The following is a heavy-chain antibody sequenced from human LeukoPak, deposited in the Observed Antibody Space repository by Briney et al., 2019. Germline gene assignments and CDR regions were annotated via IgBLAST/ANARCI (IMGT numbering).Heavy chain of an antibody. J-gene: IGHJ4*02. CDR2: IVVGSGNT. Sequence: ASVKVSCKASGFTFTSSAMQWVRQARGQRLEWIGWIVVGSGNTSYAQKFQGRVTMTRDTSTYTVYMELSSLRSEDTAVYYCARGGGGVAGQLSPDYWGQGTLVTVSP. CDR1: GFTFTSSA. CDR3: ARGGGGVAGQLSPDY. V-gene: IGHV1-58*02. D-gene: IGHD6-19*01.